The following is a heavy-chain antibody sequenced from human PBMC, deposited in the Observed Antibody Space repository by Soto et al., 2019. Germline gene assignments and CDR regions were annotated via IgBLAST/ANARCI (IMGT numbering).Heavy chain of an antibody. V-gene: IGHV1-2*02. CDR2: INPDSGST. Sequence: GSVKVSFKASGYPFPAYYLHLVRQAPGQGPEWMGWINPDSGSTHYAKKFEGRVSLTRDTSIATAYMELTRLTSDDSAIYYCARTYSEILTGYSNYFDPWGQGALVTVSS. CDR1: GYPFPAYY. CDR3: ARTYSEILTGYSNYFDP. J-gene: IGHJ5*02. D-gene: IGHD3-9*01.